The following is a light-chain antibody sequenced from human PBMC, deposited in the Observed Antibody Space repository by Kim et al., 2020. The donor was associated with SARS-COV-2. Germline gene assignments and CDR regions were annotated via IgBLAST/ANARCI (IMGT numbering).Light chain of an antibody. CDR3: QEYYSTPFT. CDR2: WAS. CDR1: QSVSYSSNNKNY. V-gene: IGKV4-1*01. Sequence: DIVMTQSPDCLAVSLGERATINCKYSQSVSYSSNNKNYLAWYQQKPGQPPKLLIYWASIRESGVPDRFSGSRSGTDFTLTISSLQAEDVAFYYCQEYYSTPFTFGPRTKVDIK. J-gene: IGKJ3*01.